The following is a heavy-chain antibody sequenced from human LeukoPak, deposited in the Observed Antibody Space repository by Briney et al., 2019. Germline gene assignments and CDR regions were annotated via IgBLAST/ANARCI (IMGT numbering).Heavy chain of an antibody. CDR3: VGGPPNSGFAFAF. CDR1: GFTFSTYG. CDR2: IWFDGSNE. Sequence: QSGGSLRLSCATSGFTFSTYGMHWVRQAPGKGLEWVAFIWFDGSNEDYADSVKGRFTISRDNSKNTLFLQMNSLRAEDTAVYYCVGGPPNSGFAFAFWGQGTLVTVSS. D-gene: IGHD5-12*01. V-gene: IGHV3-33*01. J-gene: IGHJ4*02.